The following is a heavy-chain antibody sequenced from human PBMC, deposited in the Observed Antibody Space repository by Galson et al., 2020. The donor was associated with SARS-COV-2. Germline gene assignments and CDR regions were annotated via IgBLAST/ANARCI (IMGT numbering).Heavy chain of an antibody. D-gene: IGHD3-10*01. Sequence: TGGSLRLSCAASGFTFSSYGMHWVRQAPGKGLEWVAVIWYDGSNKYYADSVKGRFTISRDNSKNTLYLQMNSLRAEDTAVYYCARDIPPLGSGSYGYWGQGTLVTVSS. V-gene: IGHV3-33*01. CDR2: IWYDGSNK. J-gene: IGHJ4*02. CDR1: GFTFSSYG. CDR3: ARDIPPLGSGSYGY.